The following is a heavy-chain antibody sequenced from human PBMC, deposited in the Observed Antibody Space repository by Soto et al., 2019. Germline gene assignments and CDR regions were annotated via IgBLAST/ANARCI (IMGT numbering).Heavy chain of an antibody. J-gene: IGHJ6*02. Sequence: QVQLVQSGAEVKKPGASVKVSCKVYGYTLTDFSIHWVREAPGKGLEWMGGVDSEDGKTIYAQKFQGRVTMTEDTSTDTVYMQLSSLRSEDTAVYYCATDLSGYNSGWYVHYGLDVWGQGTTVTVSS. CDR2: VDSEDGKT. D-gene: IGHD6-19*01. CDR1: GYTLTDFS. CDR3: ATDLSGYNSGWYVHYGLDV. V-gene: IGHV1-24*01.